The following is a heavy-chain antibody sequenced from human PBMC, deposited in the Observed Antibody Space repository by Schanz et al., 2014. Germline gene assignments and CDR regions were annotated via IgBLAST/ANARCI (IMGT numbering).Heavy chain of an antibody. CDR3: ARDTAQSCIGPSCYEYLQH. CDR2: MSWNAGSL. D-gene: IGHD2-2*01. J-gene: IGHJ1*01. Sequence: EVQLVESGGGVVRPGGSLRLSCVASGFRFDDYAMHWVRQAPGKGLEWVSGMSWNAGSLGYGDSVKGRFTISRDNAKNSLYLRMNSLRAEDTALYYCARDTAQSCIGPSCYEYLQHWGQGALVTVSS. CDR1: GFRFDDYA. V-gene: IGHV3-9*01.